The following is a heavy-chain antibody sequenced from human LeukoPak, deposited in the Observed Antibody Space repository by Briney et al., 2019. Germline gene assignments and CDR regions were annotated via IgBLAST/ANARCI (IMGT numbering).Heavy chain of an antibody. CDR2: IYTSGST. V-gene: IGHV4-61*02. J-gene: IGHJ3*02. CDR3: ARRTVVTSRRSFDI. CDR1: GGSISSGSYY. Sequence: SETLSLTCTVSGGSISSGSYYWSRIRQPAGKGLEWIGRIYTSGSTNYNPSLKSRVTISVDTSKNQFSLKLSSVTAADTAVYYCARRTVVTSRRSFDIWGQGTMVTVSS. D-gene: IGHD4-23*01.